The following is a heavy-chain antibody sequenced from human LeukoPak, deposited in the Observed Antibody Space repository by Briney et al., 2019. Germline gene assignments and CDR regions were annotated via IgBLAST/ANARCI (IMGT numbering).Heavy chain of an antibody. V-gene: IGHV4-34*01. D-gene: IGHD3-10*01. CDR3: ARRRGLTMVRGLGRYMDV. J-gene: IGHJ6*03. CDR2: INHSGST. CDR1: GGSFSGYY. Sequence: SETLSLTCAVYGGSFSGYYWSWIRQPPGKGLEWIGEINHSGSTNYNPSLKSRVTISVDTSKNQFSLKLSSVTAADTAVYYCARRRGLTMVRGLGRYMDVWGKGNTVTISS.